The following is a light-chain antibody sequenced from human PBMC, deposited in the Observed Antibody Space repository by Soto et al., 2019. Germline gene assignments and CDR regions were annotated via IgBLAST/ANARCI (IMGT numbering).Light chain of an antibody. CDR2: DAS. CDR1: QDISNY. J-gene: IGKJ5*01. CDR3: QQYSNLIT. V-gene: IGKV1-33*01. Sequence: DIQMNQAPSSLSASVGDRVTITCQASQDISNYLNWYQQKPGKAPKLLIYDASNLETGVPSRFSGSGSGTYFSFTISSLQPEDFATYYCQQYSNLITFGPGTRLEIK.